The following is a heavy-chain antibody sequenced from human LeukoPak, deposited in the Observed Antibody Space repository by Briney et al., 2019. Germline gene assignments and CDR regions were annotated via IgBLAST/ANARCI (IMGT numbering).Heavy chain of an antibody. CDR2: IIPIFGTA. V-gene: IGHV1-69*05. CDR3: ARTLLSDYYYYYYMDV. D-gene: IGHD2-21*02. CDR1: GYTFTSYG. Sequence: GASVKVSRKASGYTFTSYGISWVRQAPGQGLEWVGGIIPIFGTANYAQKFQGRVTITTDESTSTAYMELSSLRSEDTAVYYCARTLLSDYYYYYYMDVWGKGTTVTVSS. J-gene: IGHJ6*03.